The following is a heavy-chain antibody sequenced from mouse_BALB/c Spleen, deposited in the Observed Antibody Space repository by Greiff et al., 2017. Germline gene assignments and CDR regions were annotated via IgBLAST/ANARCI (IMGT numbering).Heavy chain of an antibody. J-gene: IGHJ2*01. CDR1: GFNIKDYY. CDR3: ARDYGSSSYYFDY. D-gene: IGHD1-1*01. CDR2: IDPENGNT. V-gene: IGHV14-1*02. Sequence: EVQLQQSGAELVRPGALVKLSCKASGFNIKDYYMHWVKQRPEQGLEWIGWIDPENGNTIYDPKFQGKASITADTSSNTAYLQLSSLTSEHTAVYYCARDYGSSSYYFDYWGQGTTLTVSS.